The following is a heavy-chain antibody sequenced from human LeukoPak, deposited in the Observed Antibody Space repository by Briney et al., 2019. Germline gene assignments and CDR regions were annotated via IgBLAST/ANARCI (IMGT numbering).Heavy chain of an antibody. Sequence: GGSLRLSCAASGLTFSDYSMTWVRQAPGKGLEWVARIHGNDGATYYADSVKGRFTISRDKSKNTVFLQMNSLRAEDTAVYYCARDDAIEGGYLDFWGQGTLVTVSS. CDR3: ARDDAIEGGYLDF. D-gene: IGHD2-21*01. CDR2: IHGNDGAT. V-gene: IGHV3-23*01. J-gene: IGHJ4*02. CDR1: GLTFSDYS.